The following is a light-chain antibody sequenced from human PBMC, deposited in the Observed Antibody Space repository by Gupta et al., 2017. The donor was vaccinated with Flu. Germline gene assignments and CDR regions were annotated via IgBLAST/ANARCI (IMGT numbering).Light chain of an antibody. J-gene: IGLJ1*01. CDR1: TTDVGGYNY. CDR2: EVS. V-gene: IGLV2-18*02. CDR3: ASYTRNTNTYV. Sequence: VTSYATGTTTDVGGYNYVYWSQPHPDAAPKLLLYEVSNRPSGVPDRFSGSKSGTTAALTITGLQAEDEADYYCASYTRNTNTYVFGTGTTVTVL.